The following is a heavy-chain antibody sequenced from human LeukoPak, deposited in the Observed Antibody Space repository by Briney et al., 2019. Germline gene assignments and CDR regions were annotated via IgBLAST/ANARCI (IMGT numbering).Heavy chain of an antibody. J-gene: IGHJ4*02. CDR1: GFTFFNYW. V-gene: IGHV3-21*01. Sequence: PGGSLRLSCAASGFTFFNYWMSWVRQAPGKGLEWVSSISSSSSYIYYADSVKGRFTISRDNAKKSLFLQMNSLRAEDTAVYYCARATTYDILTGYSDYWGQGTLVTVSS. D-gene: IGHD3-9*01. CDR3: ARATTYDILTGYSDY. CDR2: ISSSSSYI.